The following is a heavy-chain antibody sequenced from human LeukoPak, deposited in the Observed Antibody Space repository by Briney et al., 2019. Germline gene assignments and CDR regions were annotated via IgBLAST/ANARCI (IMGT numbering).Heavy chain of an antibody. Sequence: PGGSLRLSCAASGFTVSSNYMSWVRQAPGKGLEWVSAIYSGGSTYYSDSVEGRFTISRDNSKNRLYIQINSLRAEDTAVYYCARGGKSRRAAFDIGGQGTMAAVSA. CDR1: GFTVSSNY. CDR3: ARGGKSRRAAFDI. J-gene: IGHJ3*02. D-gene: IGHD4-23*01. V-gene: IGHV3-66*02. CDR2: IYSGGST.